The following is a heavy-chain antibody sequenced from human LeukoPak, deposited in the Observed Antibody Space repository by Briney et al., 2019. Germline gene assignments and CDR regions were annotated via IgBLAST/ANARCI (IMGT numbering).Heavy chain of an antibody. CDR1: GFIFSSYW. CDR3: AWGMDV. V-gene: IGHV3-7*04. Sequence: GGSLRLSCAASGFIFSSYWMTWVRQAPRKAPEWVANIRHDGREKYYVGSVKGRFIISRDNAKNSLYLQMNSPRLEDTAIYYCAWGMDVWGQGTTVTVSS. CDR2: IRHDGREK. J-gene: IGHJ6*02.